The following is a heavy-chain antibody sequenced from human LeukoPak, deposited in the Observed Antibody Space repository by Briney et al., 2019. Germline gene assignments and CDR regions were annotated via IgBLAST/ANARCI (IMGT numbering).Heavy chain of an antibody. CDR1: GFTFSSYW. D-gene: IGHD3-9*01. J-gene: IGHJ6*02. V-gene: IGHV3-7*03. Sequence: AGGSLRLSCAASGFTFSSYWMSWVRQAPGKGLEWVANIKQDGSEKYYVDSVKGRFAISRDNAKNSLYLQMNSLRAEDTAVYYCARVRSPAYDILTGYYYGMDVWGQGTTVTVSS. CDR2: IKQDGSEK. CDR3: ARVRSPAYDILTGYYYGMDV.